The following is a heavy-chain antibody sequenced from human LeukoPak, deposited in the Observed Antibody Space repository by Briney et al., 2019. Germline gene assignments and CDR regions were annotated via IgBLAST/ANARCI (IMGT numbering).Heavy chain of an antibody. V-gene: IGHV3-30*04. CDR3: ARAQFPIVVVPVWFDP. J-gene: IGHJ5*02. D-gene: IGHD2-2*01. Sequence: GGSLRLSCAASGFTFSSYAMHWVRQAPGKGLEWVAVISYDGSNKYYADSVKGRFTISRDNSKNTLYLQMNCLRAEDTAVYYCARAQFPIVVVPVWFDPWGQGTLVTVSS. CDR1: GFTFSSYA. CDR2: ISYDGSNK.